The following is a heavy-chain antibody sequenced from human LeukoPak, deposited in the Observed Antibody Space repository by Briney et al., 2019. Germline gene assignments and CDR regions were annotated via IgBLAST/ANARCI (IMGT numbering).Heavy chain of an antibody. CDR3: ARGRTTFDY. D-gene: IGHD1-1*01. Sequence: SETLSLACAVYGGSFSGYYWSWIRQPPGKGLEWIGEINHSGSTNYNPSLKSRVTISVDTSKNQFSLKLSSVTAADTAVYYCARGRTTFDYWGQGTLVTVSS. V-gene: IGHV4-34*01. J-gene: IGHJ4*02. CDR1: GGSFSGYY. CDR2: INHSGST.